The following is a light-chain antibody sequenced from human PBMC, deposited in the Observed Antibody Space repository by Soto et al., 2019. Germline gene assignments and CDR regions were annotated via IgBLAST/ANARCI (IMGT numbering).Light chain of an antibody. J-gene: IGKJ5*01. Sequence: QSPGTXSLSPGETATLSCRASQSVSSNYLAWYQQKPGQAPRLLVYGISTRATDIPARFSGGGSGTEFTLTISSLQSEDFAVYYCQQYSKWPITFGQGTRLEIK. CDR3: QQYSKWPIT. CDR2: GIS. V-gene: IGKV3-15*01. CDR1: QSVSSN.